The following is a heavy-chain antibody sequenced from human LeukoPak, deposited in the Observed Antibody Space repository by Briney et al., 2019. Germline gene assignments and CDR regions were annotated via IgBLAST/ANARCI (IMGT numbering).Heavy chain of an antibody. CDR3: ARWYYDSSGYRYLDY. CDR1: GGSISSYY. Sequence: ASETLSLTCTVSGGSISSYYWSWIRQPPGKGLEWIGYIYYSGSTNYNPSLKSRVTISVDTSKNQFSLKLSSVTAADTAVFFCARWYYDSSGYRYLDYWGQGTLVTVSS. D-gene: IGHD3-22*01. CDR2: IYYSGST. V-gene: IGHV4-59*01. J-gene: IGHJ4*02.